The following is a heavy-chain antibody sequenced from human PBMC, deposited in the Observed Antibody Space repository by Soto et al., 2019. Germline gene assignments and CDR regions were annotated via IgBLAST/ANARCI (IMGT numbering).Heavy chain of an antibody. J-gene: IGHJ4*02. CDR1: GFTFSSYW. D-gene: IGHD5-12*01. Sequence: EVQLVESGGGLVQPGGSLRLSCAGSGFTFSSYWMSWVRQTPEKGLEWVAKIKQDGSAKSYADSVKGRFTISRDNARNSLSLQMDSLRAEDTAVYYCVRAPREDTGYEYYFDYWGQGTLVTVSS. CDR3: VRAPREDTGYEYYFDY. CDR2: IKQDGSAK. V-gene: IGHV3-7*01.